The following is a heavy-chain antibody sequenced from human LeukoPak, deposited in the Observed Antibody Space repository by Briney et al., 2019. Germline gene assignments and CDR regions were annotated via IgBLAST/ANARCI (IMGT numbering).Heavy chain of an antibody. CDR2: IYHSGRT. J-gene: IGHJ4*02. D-gene: IGHD3-10*01. Sequence: SETLSLTCTVSGGSIRNNGYYWPWIRQISGRGLEWIGNIYHSGRTYYNPSLKSRVSISVDTSKNQFSLKLTAVTAAATAVYYCARYFFGSGGPRQEFDYWGQGTLVAVSS. CDR3: ARYFFGSGGPRQEFDY. V-gene: IGHV4-31*03. CDR1: GGSIRNNGYY.